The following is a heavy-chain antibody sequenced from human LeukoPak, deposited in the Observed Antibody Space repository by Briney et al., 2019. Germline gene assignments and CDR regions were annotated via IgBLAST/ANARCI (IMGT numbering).Heavy chain of an antibody. Sequence: MPEGSLRLSCAASGFPFSGYSMNWVRQAPGKGLEWVSSISSSSYIYYADSVKGRFTISRDNAKNSLYLQVNSLRAEDTAVYYCARDWGGDGVFDYWGQGTLVTVSS. D-gene: IGHD3-16*01. CDR1: GFPFSGYS. CDR2: ISSSSYI. J-gene: IGHJ4*02. V-gene: IGHV3-21*01. CDR3: ARDWGGDGVFDY.